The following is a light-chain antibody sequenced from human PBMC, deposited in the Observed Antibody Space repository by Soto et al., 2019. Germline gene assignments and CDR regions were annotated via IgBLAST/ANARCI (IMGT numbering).Light chain of an antibody. J-gene: IGKJ1*01. V-gene: IGKV3-20*01. CDR1: QSVSSSY. CDR2: GAS. Sequence: EIVLTQSPGTLSLSPGERATLSCRASQSVSSSYLAWYQQKPGQAPGLLIYGASSRATGIPDRFSGSGSGTDFTLTISRLEPEDFAVYYCQQAGSFGQGTKVDI. CDR3: QQAGS.